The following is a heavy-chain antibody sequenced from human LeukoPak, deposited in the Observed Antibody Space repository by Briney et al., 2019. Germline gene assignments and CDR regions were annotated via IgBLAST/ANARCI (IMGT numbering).Heavy chain of an antibody. J-gene: IGHJ4*02. Sequence: PGGSLRLSCAASGLTFRSYEMNWVRQAPGKGLEWVSYISSSGSTIYYADSVKGRFTISRDNAKNSLFLQMNSLRAEDTALYYCARKTGAIDYWGQGTLVTVSS. CDR1: GLTFRSYE. CDR2: ISSSGSTI. D-gene: IGHD1-1*01. V-gene: IGHV3-48*03. CDR3: ARKTGAIDY.